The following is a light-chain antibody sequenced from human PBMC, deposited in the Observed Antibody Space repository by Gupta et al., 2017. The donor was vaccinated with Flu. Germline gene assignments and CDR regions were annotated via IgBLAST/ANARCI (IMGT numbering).Light chain of an antibody. CDR2: QDI. CDR1: ELGDIY. Sequence: SFTLTQPPSVSVSPGQTATITCSGTGNELGDIYVSWYQQKPGQSPVLVIYQDIQRPSGIPERFSGSNSGDTATMSISETQAMEEAYYYCPEWESGTFVFGGGTKMTVL. J-gene: IGLJ2*01. V-gene: IGLV3-1*01. CDR3: PEWESGTFV.